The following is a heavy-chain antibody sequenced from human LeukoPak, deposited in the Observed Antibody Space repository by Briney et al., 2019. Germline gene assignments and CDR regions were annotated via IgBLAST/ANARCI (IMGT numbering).Heavy chain of an antibody. CDR2: IYYSGST. CDR3: ARVTGYMIEDYFDY. V-gene: IGHV4-59*02. Sequence: PSETLSLTCTVSGGSVSSYYWSWIRQPPGKGLEWIGYIYYSGSTNYNPSLKSRVTISVDTSKNQFSLRLSSVTAADTAVYYCARVTGYMIEDYFDYWGQGTLVTVSS. D-gene: IGHD3-22*01. CDR1: GGSVSSYY. J-gene: IGHJ4*02.